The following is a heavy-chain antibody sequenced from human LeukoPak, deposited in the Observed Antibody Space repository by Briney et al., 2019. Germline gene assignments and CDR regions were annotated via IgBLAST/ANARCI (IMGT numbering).Heavy chain of an antibody. CDR2: IYHSGST. Sequence: SQTLSLTCAVSGGSISSGGYSWSWIRQPPGKGLEWIGYIYHSGSTYYNPSLKSRVTISVDRSKNQFSLKLSSVTAADTAVYYCARIITIFGVVTYFDYWGQGTLVTVSS. J-gene: IGHJ4*02. V-gene: IGHV4-30-2*01. CDR3: ARIITIFGVVTYFDY. D-gene: IGHD3-3*01. CDR1: GGSISSGGYS.